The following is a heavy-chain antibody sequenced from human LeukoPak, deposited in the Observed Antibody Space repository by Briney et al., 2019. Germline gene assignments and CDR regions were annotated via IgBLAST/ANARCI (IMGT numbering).Heavy chain of an antibody. D-gene: IGHD3-10*01. CDR3: AKSRSSLVRGVLDY. Sequence: GGSLRLSCAASGFTFSAYAITWVRQAPGKGLEWVSAISGSGDSTYYADSVKGRFTISRDNSKNTLYLQMNSLRAEDTAVYYCAKSRSSLVRGVLDYWGQETLVTVSS. V-gene: IGHV3-23*01. CDR2: ISGSGDST. CDR1: GFTFSAYA. J-gene: IGHJ4*02.